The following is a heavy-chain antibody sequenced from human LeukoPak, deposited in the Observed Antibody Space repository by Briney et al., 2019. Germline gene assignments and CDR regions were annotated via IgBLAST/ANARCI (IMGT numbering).Heavy chain of an antibody. J-gene: IGHJ4*02. CDR3: AKTSTGFDY. CDR1: GFTFSSYA. Sequence: GGSLRLSCAASGFTFSSYAMHWVRQAPGKGLEWVAVISYDGSNKYYADSVKGRFTISRDNSKNTLYLQMNSLRAEDTAVYYCAKTSTGFDYWGQGTLVTVSS. CDR2: ISYDGSNK. V-gene: IGHV3-30*04.